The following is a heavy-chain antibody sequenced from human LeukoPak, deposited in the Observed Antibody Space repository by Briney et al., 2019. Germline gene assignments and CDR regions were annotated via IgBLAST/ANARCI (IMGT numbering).Heavy chain of an antibody. J-gene: IGHJ4*02. CDR2: INANSGAT. V-gene: IGHV1-2*02. D-gene: IGHD5-18*01. CDR3: AVITWIQNFDY. CDR1: GCTFTGYY. Sequence: ASVKVSCKASGCTFTGYYIHWVRQAPGQGLEWMGWINANSGATKYAQKFQGRVTMTRDTSISTAYMELSRLGSDDTAVYYCAVITWIQNFDYWGQGTLVTVSS.